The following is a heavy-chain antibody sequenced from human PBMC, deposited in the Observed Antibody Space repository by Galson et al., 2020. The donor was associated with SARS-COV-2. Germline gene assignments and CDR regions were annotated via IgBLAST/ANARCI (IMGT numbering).Heavy chain of an antibody. V-gene: IGHV3-30*04. D-gene: IGHD2-2*02. Sequence: GGSLRLSCAASGFTFSSYAMHWVRQAPGKGLEWVAVISYDGSNKYYADSVKGRFTISRDNAENTLYLQMNSLRVEDTAVYYCARGLYSTSVSCYNAFDIWGKGTMVTVSS. CDR2: ISYDGSNK. CDR3: ARGLYSTSVSCYNAFDI. CDR1: GFTFSSYA. J-gene: IGHJ3*02.